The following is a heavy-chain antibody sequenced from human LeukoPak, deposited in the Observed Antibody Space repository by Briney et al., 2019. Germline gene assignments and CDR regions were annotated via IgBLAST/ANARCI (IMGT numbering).Heavy chain of an antibody. V-gene: IGHV3-21*01. J-gene: IGHJ4*02. Sequence: GGSLRLSCAASGFTFSSYSMNWVHQAPGKGLGWVSPISSSSSYIYYADSVKGRFTISRDNAKNSLYLQMNSLRAEDTAVYYCARGGMDSSSWYLDYWGQGTLVTVSS. CDR1: GFTFSSYS. CDR3: ARGGMDSSSWYLDY. D-gene: IGHD6-13*01. CDR2: ISSSSSYI.